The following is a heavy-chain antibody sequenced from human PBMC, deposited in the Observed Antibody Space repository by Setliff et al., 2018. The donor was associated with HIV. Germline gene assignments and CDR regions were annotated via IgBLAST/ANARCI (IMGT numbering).Heavy chain of an antibody. CDR3: ARPRRVRSRAWYWFDI. V-gene: IGHV4-4*08. Sequence: SETLSLTCTVSGGSISSHCWSWIRQSPGKALEWIGYIYASGSTNYNPSLQSRVTISVDSSKNQFSLNLFSVTAADTAVYYCARPRRVRSRAWYWFDIWGQGTLVTGSS. J-gene: IGHJ5*02. D-gene: IGHD6-19*01. CDR1: GGSISSHC. CDR2: IYASGST.